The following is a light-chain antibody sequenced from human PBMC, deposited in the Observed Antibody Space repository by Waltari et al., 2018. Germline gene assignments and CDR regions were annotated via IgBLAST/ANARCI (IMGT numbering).Light chain of an antibody. CDR3: SSYTSSSTL. CDR2: EVS. V-gene: IGLV2-14*01. J-gene: IGLJ1*01. Sequence: QSALTQPASVSGSPGQSITISCTGTSSDDGGYHYVSWYQQHPGKAPKLMIYEVSNRPSGVSNRFSGSKSGNTASLTISGLQAEDEADYYCSSYTSSSTLFGTGTKVTVL. CDR1: SSDDGGYHY.